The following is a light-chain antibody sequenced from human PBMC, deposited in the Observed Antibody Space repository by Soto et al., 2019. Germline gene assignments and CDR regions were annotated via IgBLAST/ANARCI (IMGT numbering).Light chain of an antibody. J-gene: IGLJ2*01. V-gene: IGLV3-1*01. CDR1: KLGNKY. CDR3: ATFDSNAVV. CDR2: QDA. Sequence: YELTQPPSVSVSPGQTASVTCSGNKLGNKYVSWYQQQPGQSPVVVIHQDAKRPSGIPERFSGSNSGNTATLTISGTQALDEADYYCATFDSNAVVFGGGTKLTVL.